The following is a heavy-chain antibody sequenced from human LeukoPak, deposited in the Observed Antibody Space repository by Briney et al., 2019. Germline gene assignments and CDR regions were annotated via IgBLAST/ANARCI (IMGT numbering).Heavy chain of an antibody. V-gene: IGHV1-18*01. D-gene: IGHD2/OR15-2a*01. J-gene: IGHJ4*02. CDR1: GGTFSSYA. CDR3: ARDIAISQFDY. CDR2: ISGYNGRT. Sequence: ASVKVSCKASGGTFSSYAISWVRQAPGQGLEWMGWISGYNGRTDYPQKLQGRVTMTTDTPTSTAYMELRSLTSDDTAIYYCARDIAISQFDYWGQGTLVTVSS.